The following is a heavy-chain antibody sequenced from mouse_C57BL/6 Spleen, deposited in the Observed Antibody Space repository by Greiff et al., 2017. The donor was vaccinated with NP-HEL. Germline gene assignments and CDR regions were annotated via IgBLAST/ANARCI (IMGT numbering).Heavy chain of an antibody. V-gene: IGHV5-4*01. J-gene: IGHJ2*01. CDR2: ISDGGSYT. CDR3: ARDWSYGNYLDY. CDR1: GFTFSSYA. D-gene: IGHD2-1*01. Sequence: EVQRVESGGGLVKPGGSLKLSCAASGFTFSSYAMSWVRQTPEKRLEWVATISDGGSYTNYPDNVKGRFTITRDNAKNNLYLQMSHLKSEDTALYDCARDWSYGNYLDYWGQGTTLTVSS.